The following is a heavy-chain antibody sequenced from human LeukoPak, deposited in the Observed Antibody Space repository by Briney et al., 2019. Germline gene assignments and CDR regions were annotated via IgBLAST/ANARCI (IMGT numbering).Heavy chain of an antibody. CDR3: ARFPYYDSSGYYPPDGAFDY. CDR1: GFTFSSYS. V-gene: IGHV3-48*01. D-gene: IGHD3-22*01. J-gene: IGHJ4*02. Sequence: GGSLRLSCAASGFTFSSYSMNWVRQAPGKGLEWVSYISSSSSTIYYADSVKGRFTISRDNAKNSLYLQMNSLRAEDTAVYYCARFPYYDSSGYYPPDGAFDYWGQGTLVTVSS. CDR2: ISSSSSTI.